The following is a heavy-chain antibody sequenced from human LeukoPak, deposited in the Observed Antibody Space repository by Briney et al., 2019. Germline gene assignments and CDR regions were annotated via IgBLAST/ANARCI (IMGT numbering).Heavy chain of an antibody. Sequence: GGSLRLSCAGSGYTFSNYAMSWVRQAPGKGLEWVSGISGSGDTTYYADSVKGRFTISRDNSKNTLYLQMNSLRAEDTAVYFCAGALFGVVNPTFDYWGQGTLVTVSS. V-gene: IGHV3-23*01. J-gene: IGHJ4*02. D-gene: IGHD3-3*01. CDR1: GYTFSNYA. CDR2: ISGSGDTT. CDR3: AGALFGVVNPTFDY.